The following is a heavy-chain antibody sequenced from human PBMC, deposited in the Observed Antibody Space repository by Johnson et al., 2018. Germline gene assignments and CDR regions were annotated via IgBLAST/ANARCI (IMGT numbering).Heavy chain of an antibody. CDR1: GFTFSSYD. J-gene: IGHJ6*03. V-gene: IGHV3-13*01. Sequence: EVRLVESGGGLVQPRGSLRLSCAASGFTFSSYDMPWVRQATGKGLEWVSAIGTAGDTYYPGSVKGRFPISRENAKNSFYLQMNSLRAGDTAVYYCARGPPPVSDSSGYYYYYYMDVWGKGTTVTVSS. D-gene: IGHD3-22*01. CDR3: ARGPPPVSDSSGYYYYYYMDV. CDR2: IGTAGDT.